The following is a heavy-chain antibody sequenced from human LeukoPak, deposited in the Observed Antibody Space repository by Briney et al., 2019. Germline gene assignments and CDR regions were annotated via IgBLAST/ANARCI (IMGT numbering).Heavy chain of an antibody. CDR3: ARPLTMVRGVADAFVI. V-gene: IGHV5-51*01. J-gene: IGHJ3*02. CDR1: GYSFTSYW. CDR2: IYPGDSDT. D-gene: IGHD3-10*01. Sequence: GESLKISCKGSGYSFTSYWIGWVRQMPGKGLEWMGIIYPGDSDTRYSPSFQGQVTISADKSISTAYLQWSSLKASDTAMYYCARPLTMVRGVADAFVIWGQGTMVTVSS.